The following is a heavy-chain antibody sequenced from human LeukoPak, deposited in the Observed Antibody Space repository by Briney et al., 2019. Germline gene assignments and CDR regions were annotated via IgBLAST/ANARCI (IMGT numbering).Heavy chain of an antibody. J-gene: IGHJ6*03. D-gene: IGHD1-7*01. CDR1: GYTFTSYY. CDR3: ARVSSTTSLYYYYYMDV. Sequence: ASVKVSCKASGYTFTSYYMHWVRQAPGQGLEWMGIINPSGGSTSYAQKFQGRVTMTRDMSTSTAYMELRSLRSDDTAVYYCARVSSTTSLYYYYYMDVWGKGTTVTISS. CDR2: INPSGGST. V-gene: IGHV1-46*01.